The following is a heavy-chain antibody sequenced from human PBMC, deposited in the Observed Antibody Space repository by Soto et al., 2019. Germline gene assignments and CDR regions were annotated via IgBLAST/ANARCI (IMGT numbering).Heavy chain of an antibody. CDR3: ARAPGDPDWFDP. V-gene: IGHV4-61*01. CDR2: IYYSGST. CDR1: GGSVSSGSYY. Sequence: QVQLQESGPGLVKPSETLSLTCTVSGGSVSSGSYYWSWIRQPPGKGLEWIGYIYYSGSTNYHPSLKSRVTISVDTSKNQFSLKLSSVTAADTAVYYCARAPGDPDWFDPWGQGTLVTVSS. D-gene: IGHD3-16*01. J-gene: IGHJ5*02.